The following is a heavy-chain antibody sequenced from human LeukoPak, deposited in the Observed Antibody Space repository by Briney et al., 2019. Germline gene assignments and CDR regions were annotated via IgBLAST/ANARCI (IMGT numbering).Heavy chain of an antibody. CDR3: ARGDPGYSSSWPLDY. Sequence: GGSLRLSCAASGFTFSSYWMSWVRQAPGKGLEWVANIKQDGSEKYYVDSVKGRFTISRDNVKNSLYLQMNSLRAEDTAVYYCARGDPGYSSSWPLDYWGQGTLVTVSS. CDR1: GFTFSSYW. D-gene: IGHD6-13*01. CDR2: IKQDGSEK. J-gene: IGHJ4*02. V-gene: IGHV3-7*03.